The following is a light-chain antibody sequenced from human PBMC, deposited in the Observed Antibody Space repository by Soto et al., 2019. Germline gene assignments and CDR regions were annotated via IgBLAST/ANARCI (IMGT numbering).Light chain of an antibody. V-gene: IGKV2-28*01. CDR2: GIS. CDR1: QSLLHSDGYNY. Sequence: DIVMTQSPLSLPVTPGEPASISCRSSQSLLHSDGYNYLDWYLQKPGQSPQILIYGISTRATGIPARFSGSGSGTEFSLTISSLQSEDFAVYYCQQYSKWPITFGQGTRLEIK. CDR3: QQYSKWPIT. J-gene: IGKJ5*01.